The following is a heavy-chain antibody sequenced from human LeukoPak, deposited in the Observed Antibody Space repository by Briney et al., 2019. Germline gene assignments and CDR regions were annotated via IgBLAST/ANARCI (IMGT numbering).Heavy chain of an antibody. CDR2: IYYSGST. V-gene: IGHV4-59*01. D-gene: IGHD4-17*01. CDR3: ASIRPRYYGAFDI. J-gene: IGHJ3*02. Sequence: SETLSLTCTVSGGSISSYYWSWIRQPPGKGLEWIGYIYYSGSTNYNPSLKSRVTISVDTSKNQFSLKLSSVTAADTAMYYCASIRPRYYGAFDIWGQGTMVTVSS. CDR1: GGSISSYY.